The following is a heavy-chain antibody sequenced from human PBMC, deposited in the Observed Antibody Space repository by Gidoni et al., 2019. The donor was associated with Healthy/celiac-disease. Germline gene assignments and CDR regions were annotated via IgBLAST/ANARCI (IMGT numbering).Heavy chain of an antibody. D-gene: IGHD6-19*01. Sequence: EVQLLESGGGLVQPGGSLRLSCAASGFTFSSYAMSWVRQAPGKGLEWVSAISGSGGSTSYADSVKGRFTISRDNSKNTLYLQMNSLSAEDTAVYYCAKRIAVAGAPFDYWGQGTLVTVSS. CDR3: AKRIAVAGAPFDY. J-gene: IGHJ4*02. CDR2: ISGSGGST. V-gene: IGHV3-23*01. CDR1: GFTFSSYA.